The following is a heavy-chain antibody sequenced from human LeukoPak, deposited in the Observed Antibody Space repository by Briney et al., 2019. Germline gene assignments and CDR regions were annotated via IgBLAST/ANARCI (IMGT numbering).Heavy chain of an antibody. CDR2: ISEDGSRK. CDR1: GFTLSGHW. J-gene: IGHJ5*02. D-gene: IGHD3-3*01. Sequence: TGGSLRLSCAASGFTLSGHWMNWVRQAPGEGLEWVADISEDGSRKSYMDSVKGRFTISRDNAKNSLYLQMNSLRAEDTAVYYCARGGVFGLDPWGQGTLVTVSS. CDR3: ARGGVFGLDP. V-gene: IGHV3-7*01.